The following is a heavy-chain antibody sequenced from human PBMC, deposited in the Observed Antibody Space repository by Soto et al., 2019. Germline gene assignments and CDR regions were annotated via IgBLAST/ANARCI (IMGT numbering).Heavy chain of an antibody. CDR2: IYYGGST. Sequence: SETLSLTCTVSGGSISSGGYYWSWIRQPPGKGLEWIGYIYYGGSTYYNPPLTSRVTLSVDTSKNQFSLKLSSVTAADTAVYYCARGGYFDWLLSAPRGWFDPWGQGTLVTVSS. CDR3: ARGGYFDWLLSAPRGWFDP. D-gene: IGHD3-9*01. J-gene: IGHJ5*02. CDR1: GGSISSGGYY. V-gene: IGHV4-61*08.